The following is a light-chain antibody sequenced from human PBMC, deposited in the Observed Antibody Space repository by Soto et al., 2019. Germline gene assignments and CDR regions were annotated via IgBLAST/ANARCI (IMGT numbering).Light chain of an antibody. Sequence: DIQMTQSPSSLSASVGDRVTMTCRASQSITTHVNWYQQKPGKAPKLLIYAASILQSGVPSRFSGSGSGTDFPLTISSLQPEDFATYFCQQSYITPTPPTFGHWTKLEIK. CDR2: AAS. J-gene: IGKJ2*01. CDR1: QSITTH. V-gene: IGKV1-39*01. CDR3: QQSYITPTPPT.